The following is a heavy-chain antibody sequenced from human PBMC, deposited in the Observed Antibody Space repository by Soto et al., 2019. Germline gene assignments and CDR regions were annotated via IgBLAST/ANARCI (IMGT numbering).Heavy chain of an antibody. J-gene: IGHJ4*02. V-gene: IGHV4-31*03. D-gene: IGHD3-10*01. Sequence: SETLSLTCTVSGGSISSGGYYWSWIRQHPGKGLEWIGYIYYSGSTYYNPSLKSRVTISVDTSKNQFSLKLSSVTAADTAVYYCARSVWFGESKYYFDYWGQGTLVTVSS. CDR2: IYYSGST. CDR3: ARSVWFGESKYYFDY. CDR1: GGSISSGGYY.